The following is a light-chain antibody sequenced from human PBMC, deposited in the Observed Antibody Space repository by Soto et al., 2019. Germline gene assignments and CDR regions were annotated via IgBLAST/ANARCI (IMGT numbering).Light chain of an antibody. J-gene: IGLJ1*01. Sequence: QSALTQPPSASGSPGQSVTISCTGTSSDVGDYNYVSWYQQPPGKAPKLLIYEVSKRPSGVPDRFSGSKSGNTASLTVSGLQSEDEADYFCTSYTSSSTLDVFGTGTKVTVL. V-gene: IGLV2-8*01. CDR3: TSYTSSSTLDV. CDR2: EVS. CDR1: SSDVGDYNY.